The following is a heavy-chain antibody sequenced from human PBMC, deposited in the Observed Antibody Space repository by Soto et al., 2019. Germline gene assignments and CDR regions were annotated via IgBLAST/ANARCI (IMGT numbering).Heavy chain of an antibody. Sequence: SETLSLTCTVSGGSISSSSYYWGWIRQPPGKGLEWIGSIYYSGSTYYNPSLKSRVTISVDTSKNQFSLKLSSVTAADTAAYYVSRPMTAYGDLDYCGQGTLVTVSP. D-gene: IGHD2-21*02. J-gene: IGHJ4*02. CDR2: IYYSGST. CDR3: SRPMTAYGDLDY. V-gene: IGHV4-39*01. CDR1: GGSISSSSYY.